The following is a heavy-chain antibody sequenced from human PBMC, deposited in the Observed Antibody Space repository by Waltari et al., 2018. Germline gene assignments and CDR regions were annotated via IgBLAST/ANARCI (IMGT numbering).Heavy chain of an antibody. D-gene: IGHD3-10*01. CDR2: IYYSGST. CDR1: GGSISSGGYY. V-gene: IGHV4-31*03. CDR3: ARATGWFGELFKGVVDY. Sequence: QVQLQESGPGLVKPSQTLSLTCTVSGGSISSGGYYWSWIRQHPGKGLEWIGYIYYSGSTYYNPSLKSRVTISVDTSKNQFSLKLSSVTAADTAVYYCARATGWFGELFKGVVDYWGQGTLVTVSS. J-gene: IGHJ4*02.